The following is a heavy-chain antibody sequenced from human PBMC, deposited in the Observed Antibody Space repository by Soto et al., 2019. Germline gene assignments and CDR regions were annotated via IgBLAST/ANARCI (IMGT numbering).Heavy chain of an antibody. CDR1: GFTFTSSA. J-gene: IGHJ6*02. Sequence: WPSVKVSCKASGFTFTSSAVQWVRQARGQRLEWIGWIVVGSGNTNYAQKFQERVTITRDMSTSTAYMELSSLRSEDTAVYYCAADQYYDFWSGSLMDVWGQGTTVTVSS. CDR3: AADQYYDFWSGSLMDV. CDR2: IVVGSGNT. D-gene: IGHD3-3*01. V-gene: IGHV1-58*01.